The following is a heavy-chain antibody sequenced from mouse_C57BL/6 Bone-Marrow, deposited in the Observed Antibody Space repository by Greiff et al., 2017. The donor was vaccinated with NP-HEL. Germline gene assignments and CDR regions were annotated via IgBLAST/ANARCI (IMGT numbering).Heavy chain of an antibody. V-gene: IGHV1-19*01. CDR1: GYTFTDYY. Sequence: VQLQQSGPVLVKPGASVKMSCKASGYTFTDYYMNWVKQSHGKSLEWIGVINPYNGGTSYNQKFKGKATLTVDKSSSTAYMELNSLTSEDSAVYYCANYYGPFDYWGQGTTLTVSS. CDR3: ANYYGPFDY. J-gene: IGHJ2*01. D-gene: IGHD1-1*01. CDR2: INPYNGGT.